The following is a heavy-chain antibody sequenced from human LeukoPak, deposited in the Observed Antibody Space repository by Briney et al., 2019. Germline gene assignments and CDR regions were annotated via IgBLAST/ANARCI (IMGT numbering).Heavy chain of an antibody. J-gene: IGHJ4*02. Sequence: SETLSLTCSVSGGSISSYYWSWIRQPPGKGLEWIGEINHSGSTNYNPSLKSRVTISVDTSKNQFSLKLSSVTAADTAVYYCARGPVGNYGDYLADYWGQGTLVTVSS. V-gene: IGHV4-34*01. CDR1: GGSISSYY. CDR2: INHSGST. D-gene: IGHD4-17*01. CDR3: ARGPVGNYGDYLADY.